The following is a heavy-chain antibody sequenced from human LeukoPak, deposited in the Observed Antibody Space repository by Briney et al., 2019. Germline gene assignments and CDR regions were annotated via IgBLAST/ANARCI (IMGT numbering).Heavy chain of an antibody. V-gene: IGHV3-48*03. J-gene: IGHJ4*02. Sequence: GGSLRLSCAASGFTFSSYEMNWVRQAPGKGLEWVSYISHSGYTIHYADSVKGRFTISRDNAKNSLYLQMNSLRAEDTAVYYCARALCSSTSCYPDYWGQGTLVTVSS. CDR3: ARALCSSTSCYPDY. CDR1: GFTFSSYE. D-gene: IGHD2-2*01. CDR2: ISHSGYTI.